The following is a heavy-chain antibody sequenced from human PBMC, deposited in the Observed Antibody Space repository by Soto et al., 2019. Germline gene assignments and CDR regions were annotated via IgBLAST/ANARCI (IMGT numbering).Heavy chain of an antibody. CDR2: ISNTGDDI. J-gene: IGHJ1*01. CDR1: GFTLSDFY. V-gene: IGHV3-11*01. Sequence: QVQLVESGGGLVKPGGSLRLSCAASGFTLSDFYMNWIRQAPGKGLEWVSYISNTGDDINYAESVRGRFTISRDNAKNSVYLQMNSLRAEDTAVYYCARERWPHGKGAEFQHWGQGTLVTVSS. CDR3: ARERWPHGKGAEFQH.